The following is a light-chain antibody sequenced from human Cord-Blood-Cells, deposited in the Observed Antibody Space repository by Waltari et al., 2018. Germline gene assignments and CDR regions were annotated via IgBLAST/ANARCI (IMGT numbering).Light chain of an antibody. V-gene: IGKV4-1*01. CDR1: QSVLYSSNNKNY. Sequence: DIVMTQSPDSLAVSLGERATINCKSSQSVLYSSNNKNYLAWYQQKPGQPPKLLIYWASTRESGVPDRFSGSWSGTDFTLTSSSLQAEDVAVYYCQQYYSTPITFGQGTRLEIK. CDR2: WAS. CDR3: QQYYSTPIT. J-gene: IGKJ5*01.